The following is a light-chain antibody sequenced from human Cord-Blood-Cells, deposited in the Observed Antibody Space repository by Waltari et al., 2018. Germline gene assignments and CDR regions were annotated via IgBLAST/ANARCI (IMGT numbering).Light chain of an antibody. Sequence: SCRASQSVSSSYLAWYQQKPGQAPRLLIYGASSRATGIPDRFSGSGSGTDFTLTISRLEPEGFAVYYCQQYGSSSTFGQGTRLEIK. CDR1: QSVSSSY. CDR2: GAS. V-gene: IGKV3-20*01. J-gene: IGKJ5*01. CDR3: QQYGSSST.